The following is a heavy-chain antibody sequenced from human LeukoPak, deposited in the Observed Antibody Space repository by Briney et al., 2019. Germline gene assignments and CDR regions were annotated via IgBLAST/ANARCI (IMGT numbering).Heavy chain of an antibody. CDR1: GCTFTNYG. CDR2: ISANNGET. CDR3: ARVPPSAHQLLSSDY. D-gene: IGHD2-2*01. J-gene: IGHJ4*02. Sequence: GASVKASCKASGCTFTNYGISWVRQAPGQGLERMAWISANNGETRYAQNLQGRVTMTTDTSTSTAYMELRSLRSDDTAVYYCARVPPSAHQLLSSDYWGQGTQVTVSS. V-gene: IGHV1-18*04.